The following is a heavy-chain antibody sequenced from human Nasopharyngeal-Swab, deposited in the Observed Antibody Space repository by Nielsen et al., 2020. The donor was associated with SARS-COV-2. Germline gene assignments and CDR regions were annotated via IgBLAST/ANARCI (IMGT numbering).Heavy chain of an antibody. Sequence: GESLKISCAASGFTFSDYCMSWIRQAPGKGLEWVSHISTTGSSKYYADSLKGRFTISRDNDKNSLYLPMNSLRADDTAVYYCASGGYDFWSGYPSDYWGLGTLVTVSS. CDR2: ISTTGSSK. CDR3: ASGGYDFWSGYPSDY. V-gene: IGHV3-11*04. J-gene: IGHJ4*02. D-gene: IGHD3-3*01. CDR1: GFTFSDYC.